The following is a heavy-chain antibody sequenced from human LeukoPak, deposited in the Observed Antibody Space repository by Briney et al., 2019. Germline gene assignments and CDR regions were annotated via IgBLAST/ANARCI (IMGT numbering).Heavy chain of an antibody. V-gene: IGHV1-2*02. CDR3: ARELNYDSSGYYFDY. CDR2: INPNSGGT. D-gene: IGHD3-22*01. J-gene: IGHJ4*02. Sequence: ASVTVSFTSSGYTFTVYFMLWVRQAPGQGLELMGWINPNSGGTNYAQKFQGRVTMTRDTSIGTAYMELSGLRSDDTAVYYCARELNYDSSGYYFDYWGQGTLVTVSS. CDR1: GYTFTVYF.